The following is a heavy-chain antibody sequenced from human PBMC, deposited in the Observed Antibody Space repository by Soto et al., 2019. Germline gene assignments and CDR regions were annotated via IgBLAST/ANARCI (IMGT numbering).Heavy chain of an antibody. CDR1: GFTFSSYG. D-gene: IGHD2-15*01. CDR3: ARALAKFCTGGRCYGLDY. J-gene: IGHJ4*02. Sequence: QVQLVESGGGVVQPGRSLRLSCAASGFTFSSYGMHWVRQAPGKGLEWVAVISYDGNNKYYADSVKGRFTISRDTSKNTLYLQMNSLRPEDTAVYSCARALAKFCTGGRCYGLDYWGQGALVTVSS. CDR2: ISYDGNNK. V-gene: IGHV3-30*03.